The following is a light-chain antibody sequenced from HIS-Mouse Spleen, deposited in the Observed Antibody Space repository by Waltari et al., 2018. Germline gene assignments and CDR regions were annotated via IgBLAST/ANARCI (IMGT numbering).Light chain of an antibody. J-gene: IGLJ3*02. CDR1: NIGSKS. CDR3: QVWDSSSDHWV. V-gene: IGLV3-21*03. Sequence: SYVLTQPPSVSVAPGKTARITCGGNNIGSKSVHWYQQKPGQAPVLVGYEDSGRPSGIPGRCSGSNSGTTATLTISRVEAGDEADYYCQVWDSSSDHWVFGGGTKLTVL. CDR2: EDS.